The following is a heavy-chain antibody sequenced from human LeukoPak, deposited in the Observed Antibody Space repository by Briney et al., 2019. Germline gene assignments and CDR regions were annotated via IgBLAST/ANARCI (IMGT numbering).Heavy chain of an antibody. CDR1: RFTLSSYT. Sequence: GGSLRLSRAPSRFTLSSYTMNWVRQAPGTGLKEFSSISISSPYIYHTKSLNGRFTVPRHNAQHSPNPPMNSLGAPDPAVHDCARLGASYPFDIWGQGTMVTVSS. CDR2: ISISSPYI. CDR3: ARLGASYPFDI. D-gene: IGHD1-26*01. J-gene: IGHJ3*02. V-gene: IGHV3-21*01.